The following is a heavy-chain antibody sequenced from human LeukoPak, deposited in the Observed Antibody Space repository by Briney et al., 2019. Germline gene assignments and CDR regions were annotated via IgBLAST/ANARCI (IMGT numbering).Heavy chain of an antibody. J-gene: IGHJ4*02. CDR2: IYYSGST. CDR3: ARGINLLDY. CDR1: GGSISSYY. D-gene: IGHD5/OR15-5a*01. Sequence: TASETLSLTCTVSGGSISSYYWSWIRQPPGKGLEWIGYIYYSGSTNYNPSLKSRVTISVDTSKNQFSLKLSSVTAADTAVYYCARGINLLDYWGQGTLVTVSS. V-gene: IGHV4-59*01.